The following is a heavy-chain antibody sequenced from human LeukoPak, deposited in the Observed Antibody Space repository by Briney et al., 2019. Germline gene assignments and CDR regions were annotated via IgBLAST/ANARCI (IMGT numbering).Heavy chain of an antibody. CDR2: ISSSSSYI. CDR1: GFTFSSYS. V-gene: IGHV3-21*01. D-gene: IGHD2-2*02. CDR3: ASGFYCSSTSCYRFDY. J-gene: IGHJ4*02. Sequence: GGSLRLSCAASGFTFSSYSMNWVRQAPGKGLESVSSISSSSSYIYYADSVKGRFTISRDNAKNSLCLQMNSLRAEDTAVYYCASGFYCSSTSCYRFDYWGQGTLVTVSS.